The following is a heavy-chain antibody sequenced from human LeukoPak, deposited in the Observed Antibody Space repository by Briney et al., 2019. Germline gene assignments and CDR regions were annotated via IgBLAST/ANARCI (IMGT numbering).Heavy chain of an antibody. Sequence: GRSLRLSCVASALSIDDYGMSWVRQAPRKGLEWISGIDWSGGAISYSDSVKGRFTISRDNTKNSLYLQMTSLRVDDTAVYYCARDLSASWYSLAYWGQGTLVTVSS. D-gene: IGHD6-13*01. CDR1: ALSIDDYG. CDR3: ARDLSASWYSLAY. CDR2: IDWSGGAI. V-gene: IGHV3-20*04. J-gene: IGHJ4*02.